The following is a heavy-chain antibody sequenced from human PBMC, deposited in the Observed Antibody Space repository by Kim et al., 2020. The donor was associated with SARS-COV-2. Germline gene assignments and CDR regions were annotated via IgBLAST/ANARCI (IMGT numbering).Heavy chain of an antibody. CDR3: ARGEGRYCSSTSCSSYWYFDL. V-gene: IGHV3-30-3*01. J-gene: IGHJ2*01. CDR2: ISYDGSNK. Sequence: GGSLRLSCAASGFTFSSYAMHWVRQAPGKGLEWVAVISYDGSNKYYADSVKGRFTISRDNSKNTLYLQMNSLRAEDTAVYYCARGEGRYCSSTSCSSYWYFDLWGRGTLVTVSS. CDR1: GFTFSSYA. D-gene: IGHD2-2*01.